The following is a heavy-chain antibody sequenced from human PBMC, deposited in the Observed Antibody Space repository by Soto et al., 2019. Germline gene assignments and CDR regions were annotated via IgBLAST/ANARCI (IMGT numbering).Heavy chain of an antibody. CDR1: GFTFSSHT. D-gene: IGHD6-13*01. CDR2: ISSSSSTI. CDR3: ARHPERIAQIGWFDP. J-gene: IGHJ5*02. V-gene: IGHV3-48*01. Sequence: GGSLRLSCAASGFTFSSHTMHWVRQSPGKGLEWVSYISSSSSTIYYADSVKGRFTISRDNAKNSLYLQMNSLRAEDTAVYYCARHPERIAQIGWFDPWGQGTLVTVSS.